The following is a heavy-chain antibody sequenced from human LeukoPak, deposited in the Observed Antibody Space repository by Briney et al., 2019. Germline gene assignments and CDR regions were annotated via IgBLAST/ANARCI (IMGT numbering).Heavy chain of an antibody. CDR1: GFTFSSYS. V-gene: IGHV3-21*01. CDR2: ISSSSSYI. CDR3: ASDLRGSGSSDY. D-gene: IGHD3-10*01. Sequence: GGSLRLSCAASGFTFSSYSMNWVRQAPGKGLEWVSSISSSSSYIYYADSVKGRFTISRDNAKNSLYLQMNSLRAEDTAVYYCASDLRGSGSSDYWGQGTLVTVSS. J-gene: IGHJ4*02.